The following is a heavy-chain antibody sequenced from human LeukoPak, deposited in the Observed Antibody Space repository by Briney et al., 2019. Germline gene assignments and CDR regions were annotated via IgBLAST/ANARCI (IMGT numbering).Heavy chain of an antibody. J-gene: IGHJ4*02. V-gene: IGHV4-34*01. CDR3: ARLQIYSSSWYRGGVDY. Sequence: SETLSLTCAVYGGSFSGYYWSWIRQPPGKGLEWIGEINHSGSTNYNPSLKSRVTISVDTSKNQFSLKLSSVTAADTAVYYCARLQIYSSSWYRGGVDYWGQGTLVTVSS. CDR1: GGSFSGYY. CDR2: INHSGST. D-gene: IGHD6-13*01.